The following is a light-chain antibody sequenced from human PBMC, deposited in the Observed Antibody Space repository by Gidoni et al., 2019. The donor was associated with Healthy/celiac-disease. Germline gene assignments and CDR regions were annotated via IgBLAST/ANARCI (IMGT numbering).Light chain of an antibody. CDR1: QSVSSSY. V-gene: IGKV3-20*01. Sequence: EIVLTQSPGTLSLSPGESATLSCRASQSVSSSYLAWYQQKPGQAPRLLIYGASSRATGIPDRFSGSGSGTDFTLTISRLEPEDFAVYYCQQYGSSPRTFXQXTKVXIK. CDR3: QQYGSSPRT. J-gene: IGKJ1*01. CDR2: GAS.